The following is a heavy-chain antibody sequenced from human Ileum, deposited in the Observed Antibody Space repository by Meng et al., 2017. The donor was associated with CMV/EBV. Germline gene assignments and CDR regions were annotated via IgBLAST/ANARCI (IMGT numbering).Heavy chain of an antibody. CDR3: ARDLTIKWFYY. CDR1: GDPLSPRSHS. Sequence: QMPPTASGPRLVKPAETLSLTCPASGDPLSPRSHSWAWFRQSPGRTLEWIGSIDSSGITDYNPSLKSRVTILLDATPKQFSLRLTSVTAADSAVYFCARDLTIKWFYYWGQGTLVTVSS. J-gene: IGHJ4*02. D-gene: IGHD1-26*01. V-gene: IGHV4-39*07. CDR2: IDSSGIT.